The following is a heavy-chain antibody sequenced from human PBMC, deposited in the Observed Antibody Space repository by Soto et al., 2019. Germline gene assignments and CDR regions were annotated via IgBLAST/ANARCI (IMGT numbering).Heavy chain of an antibody. CDR2: VSFDGKVT. CDR3: AREPYGDSQYFDY. D-gene: IGHD2-21*02. CDR1: GFTFNILS. V-gene: IGHV3-30*04. J-gene: IGHJ4*02. Sequence: QVQLVESGGDMVQAGTSLRLSCTGSGFTFNILSLHWVRQGPDKGLEWGPVVSFDGKVTYYADSVRGRFTVSRDNSKSTIYLQANSLRAEDTAVYYCAREPYGDSQYFDYWGQGTPVTVSS.